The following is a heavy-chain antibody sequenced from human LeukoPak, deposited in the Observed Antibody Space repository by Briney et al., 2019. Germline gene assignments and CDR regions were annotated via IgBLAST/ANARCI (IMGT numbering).Heavy chain of an antibody. V-gene: IGHV4-30-4*01. Sequence: SETLSLTCTVSGGSISSDDYYWSWIRQPPGKGLEWIGYIYYSGSTYYNPSLKSRVAMSVDTSKNQFSLKLSSVTVADTAVYYCARGGDWLFDYWGQGILVTVSS. CDR1: GGSISSDDYY. D-gene: IGHD2-21*02. CDR2: IYYSGST. CDR3: ARGGDWLFDY. J-gene: IGHJ4*02.